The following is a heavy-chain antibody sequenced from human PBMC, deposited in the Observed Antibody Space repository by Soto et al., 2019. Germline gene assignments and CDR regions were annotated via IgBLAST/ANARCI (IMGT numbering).Heavy chain of an antibody. CDR3: AREYYDVLTDYYRYYYIDV. V-gene: IGHV3-11*01. J-gene: IGHJ6*03. Sequence: QVQLVESGGGLVQPGGSLRLSCTASGFTFSDYYMTWIRQAPGKGLESVSYISSSGTRMYYADSVKGRFTISRHNAKTSLYLQLNSLRAEDTAVYYCAREYYDVLTDYYRYYYIDVWGKGITVTVSS. CDR1: GFTFSDYY. D-gene: IGHD3-9*01. CDR2: ISSSGTRM.